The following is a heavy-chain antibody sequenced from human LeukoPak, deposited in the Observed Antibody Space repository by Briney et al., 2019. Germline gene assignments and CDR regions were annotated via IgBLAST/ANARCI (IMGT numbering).Heavy chain of an antibody. CDR3: ARGVTIFGLDAFDI. V-gene: IGHV3-21*01. D-gene: IGHD3-3*01. CDR2: ISSSSSYI. Sequence: GGSLRLSCAASGFTFSSYSMNWVRQAPGKGLEWVSSISSSSSYIYYADSVKGRFTISRDNAKNSLYLQMNSLRAEDTAVYYCARGVTIFGLDAFDIWGQGTMVTVSS. CDR1: GFTFSSYS. J-gene: IGHJ3*02.